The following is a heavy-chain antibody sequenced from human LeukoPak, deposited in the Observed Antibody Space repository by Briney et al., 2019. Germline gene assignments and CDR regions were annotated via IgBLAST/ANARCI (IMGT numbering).Heavy chain of an antibody. Sequence: GESLKISCKGSGYSFTNYWIGWVRQMPGKGLEWMAIIYPDDSDTRYSPSFQGQVTISVDKSISTAYLQWSSLKASDTAMYYCAKGDYGDYVGFDYWGQGTLVSVS. CDR1: GYSFTNYW. D-gene: IGHD4-17*01. CDR2: IYPDDSDT. J-gene: IGHJ4*02. V-gene: IGHV5-51*01. CDR3: AKGDYGDYVGFDY.